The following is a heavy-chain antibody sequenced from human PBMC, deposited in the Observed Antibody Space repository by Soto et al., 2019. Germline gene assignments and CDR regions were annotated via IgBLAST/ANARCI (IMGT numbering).Heavy chain of an antibody. Sequence: SETLSLTCAVYGGSFSGYYWSWIRQPPGKGLEWIGEINHSGSTNYNPSPKSRVTISVDKSKNQFSLKLSSVTAADTAVYYCARLNGYCVRGSCHGHYAMDVWGQGTTVTVSS. D-gene: IGHD2-15*01. J-gene: IGHJ6*02. CDR1: GGSFSGYY. V-gene: IGHV4-34*01. CDR3: ARLNGYCVRGSCHGHYAMDV. CDR2: INHSGST.